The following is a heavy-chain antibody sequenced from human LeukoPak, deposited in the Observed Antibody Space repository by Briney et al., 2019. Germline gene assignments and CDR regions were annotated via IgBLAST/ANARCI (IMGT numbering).Heavy chain of an antibody. D-gene: IGHD5-24*01. J-gene: IGHJ3*02. V-gene: IGHV1-69*06. CDR3: ARVSREGDAFDI. CDR1: GGTFRSYT. Sequence: SVKVSCKASGGTFRSYTISWVRQAPGQGHEWMGGIIPIFGTANYAQKFQGRVTITADKSTSTAYMELSSLRSEDTAVYYCARVSREGDAFDIWGQGTMVTVSS. CDR2: IIPIFGTA.